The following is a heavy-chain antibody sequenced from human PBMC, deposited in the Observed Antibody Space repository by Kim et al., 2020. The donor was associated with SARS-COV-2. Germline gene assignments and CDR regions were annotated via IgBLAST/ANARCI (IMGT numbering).Heavy chain of an antibody. D-gene: IGHD5-18*01. Sequence: DPSLKRRVTISVNTSKNQVPLMLSSVTAADTPVYYCARVGRYIYGPRDYWGQGTLVTVSS. V-gene: IGHV4-39*01. CDR3: ARVGRYIYGPRDY. J-gene: IGHJ4*02.